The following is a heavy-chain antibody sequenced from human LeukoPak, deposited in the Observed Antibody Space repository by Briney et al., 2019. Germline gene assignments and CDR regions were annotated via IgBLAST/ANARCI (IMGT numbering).Heavy chain of an antibody. CDR2: ISGSGGST. D-gene: IGHD3-3*01. CDR3: ATRRNIYDFWSGYPSSFDY. CDR1: GFTFSSYA. Sequence: GGSLRLSCAASGFTFSSYAMSWVRQAPGRGLEWVSAISGSGGSTYYADSVKGRFTISRDNSKNTLYLQMNSLRAEDTAVYYCATRRNIYDFWSGYPSSFDYWGQGTLVTVSS. V-gene: IGHV3-23*01. J-gene: IGHJ4*02.